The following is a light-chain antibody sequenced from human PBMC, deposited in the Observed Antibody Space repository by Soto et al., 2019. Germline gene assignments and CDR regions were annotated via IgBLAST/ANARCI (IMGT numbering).Light chain of an antibody. CDR2: RAS. CDR3: QQYNTWHPKMA. CDR1: QSVSSD. J-gene: IGKJ1*01. V-gene: IGKV3-15*01. Sequence: VVTQSPATLSVFPGETATLSCRASQSVSSDLAWYQQRPGQAPRLLIYRASTRATGIPARFRGSGSGTDFRLTIISLQSEDFATYYCQQYNTWHPKMAFGRGTKVEIK.